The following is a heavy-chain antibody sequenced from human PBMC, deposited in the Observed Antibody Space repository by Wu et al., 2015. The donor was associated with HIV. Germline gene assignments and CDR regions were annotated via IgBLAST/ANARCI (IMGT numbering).Heavy chain of an antibody. Sequence: QVQLLQSGAEVKNPGSSVRVSCKASGATFTSYALSWVRQAPGQGLEWMGRIIPIFGTANYAQKFQGRVTITADESTSTAYMELSSLRSEDTAVYYCARGTNYYDSSDYYWEGAFDIWGQGTMVTVSS. CDR2: IIPIFGTA. CDR1: GATFTSYA. V-gene: IGHV1-69*13. D-gene: IGHD3-22*01. CDR3: ARGTNYYDSSDYYWEGAFDI. J-gene: IGHJ3*02.